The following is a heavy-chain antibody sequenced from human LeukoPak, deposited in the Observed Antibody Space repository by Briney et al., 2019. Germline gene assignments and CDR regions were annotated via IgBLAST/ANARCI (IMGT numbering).Heavy chain of an antibody. D-gene: IGHD3-16*01. V-gene: IGHV3-30*18. Sequence: GESLRLSCAASGFTFSSYGMHWVRQAPGKGLEWVAVISYDGSNKYYADSVKGRFTISRDNSKNTLYLQMNSLRAEDTAVYYCAKDPEGEGWFDPWGQGTLVTVSS. CDR2: ISYDGSNK. J-gene: IGHJ5*02. CDR1: GFTFSSYG. CDR3: AKDPEGEGWFDP.